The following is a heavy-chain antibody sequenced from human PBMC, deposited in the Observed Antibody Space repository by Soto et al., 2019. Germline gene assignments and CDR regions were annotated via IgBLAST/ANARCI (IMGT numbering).Heavy chain of an antibody. CDR3: ARSLLTGYYFACNWFDP. D-gene: IGHD3-9*01. Sequence: SETLSLTCTVSGGSISSYYWSWIRQPPGKGLEWIGYIYYSGSTNYNPSLKSRVTISVDTSKNQFSLKLSSVTAADTAVYYCARSLLTGYYFACNWFDPWGQGTLVTVSS. CDR2: IYYSGST. J-gene: IGHJ5*02. CDR1: GGSISSYY. V-gene: IGHV4-59*01.